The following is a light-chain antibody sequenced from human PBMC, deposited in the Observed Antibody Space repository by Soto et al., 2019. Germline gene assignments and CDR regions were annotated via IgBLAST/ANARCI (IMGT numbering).Light chain of an antibody. V-gene: IGLV4-69*01. Sequence: QSVLTQSPSASASLGASVKLTCTLSSGHSNYAIAWHQQQPEKGPRYLMKLNSDGSHTKGDGIPDRFSGSSSGAERYLAISSLQSEDEADYHYQTWDNGIGVFGGGTKLTVL. CDR2: LNSDGSH. CDR1: SGHSNYA. CDR3: QTWDNGIGV. J-gene: IGLJ2*01.